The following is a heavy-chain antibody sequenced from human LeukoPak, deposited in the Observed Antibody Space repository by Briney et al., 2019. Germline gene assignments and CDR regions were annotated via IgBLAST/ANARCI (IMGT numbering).Heavy chain of an antibody. CDR1: GGTFNSYA. J-gene: IGHJ3*02. D-gene: IGHD4-17*01. CDR2: SIPMFGTT. V-gene: IGHV1-69*13. CDR3: ARGTTVTTAVLVPNDAFDI. Sequence: SVKVSCKASGGTFNSYAINWVRQAHGQGLEWMGGSIPMFGTTNFAPEFQGRVTITADEFTSTAYMELTSLKSEDTAVYYCARGTTVTTAVLVPNDAFDIWGQGTMVTVSS.